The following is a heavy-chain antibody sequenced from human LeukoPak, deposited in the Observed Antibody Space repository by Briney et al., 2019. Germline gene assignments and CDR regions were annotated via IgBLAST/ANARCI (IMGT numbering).Heavy chain of an antibody. J-gene: IGHJ2*01. Sequence: ASVKVSCKASGYTFTSYGISWVRQAPGQGLEWMGWISAYNGNTNCAQKLQGRVTMTTDTSTSTAYMELRSLRSDDTAVYYCARARGRSGSGSYPGYFDLWGRGTLVTVSS. CDR3: ARARGRSGSGSYPGYFDL. D-gene: IGHD1-26*01. CDR2: ISAYNGNT. CDR1: GYTFTSYG. V-gene: IGHV1-18*01.